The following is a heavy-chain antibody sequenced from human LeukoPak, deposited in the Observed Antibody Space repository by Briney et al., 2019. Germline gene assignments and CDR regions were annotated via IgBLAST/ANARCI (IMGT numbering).Heavy chain of an antibody. V-gene: IGHV2-5*02. J-gene: IGHJ4*02. CDR3: AHSKWLVQFFDY. D-gene: IGHD6-19*01. CDR2: IYWDDDK. Sequence: SGPTLVNPTQTLTLTCTFSGFSLSTSGVGVGWIRQPPGKALEWLALIYWDDDKRYSPSLKSRLTITKDTSKNQVVLTMTNMDPVDTATYYCAHSKWLVQFFDYWGQGTLVTVSS. CDR1: GFSLSTSGVG.